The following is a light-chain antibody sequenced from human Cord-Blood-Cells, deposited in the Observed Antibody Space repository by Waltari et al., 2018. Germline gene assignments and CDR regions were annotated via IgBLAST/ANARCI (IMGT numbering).Light chain of an antibody. Sequence: QSALPQPPSASGSPGQSVTISCTGTSSDVGGYNYFSWYQQHPGKAPKLMIFEGSKRPSGVPDRFSGSQSGNTASLTVSGLQAEDEADYYCSSYAGSNNWVFGGGTKLTVL. V-gene: IGLV2-8*01. CDR1: SSDVGGYNY. CDR3: SSYAGSNNWV. CDR2: EGS. J-gene: IGLJ3*02.